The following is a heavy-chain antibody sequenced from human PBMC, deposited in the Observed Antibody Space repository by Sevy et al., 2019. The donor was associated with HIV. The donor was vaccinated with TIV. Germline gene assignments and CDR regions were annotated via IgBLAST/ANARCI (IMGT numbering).Heavy chain of an antibody. CDR2: ISWDGGST. CDR3: AKGLGLGATLYGMDV. CDR1: GFTFDDYT. J-gene: IGHJ6*02. V-gene: IGHV3-43*01. D-gene: IGHD1-26*01. Sequence: GGSLRLSCAASGFTFDDYTMHCVRQAPGKGLEWVSLISWDGGSTYYADSVKGRFTISRDNSKNSLYLQMNSLRTEDTALYYCAKGLGLGATLYGMDVWGQGTTVTVSS.